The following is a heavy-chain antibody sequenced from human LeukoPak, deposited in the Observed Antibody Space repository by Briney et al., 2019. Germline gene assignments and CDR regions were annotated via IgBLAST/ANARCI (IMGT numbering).Heavy chain of an antibody. D-gene: IGHD3/OR15-3a*01. CDR2: IYYTGNT. J-gene: IGHJ4*02. CDR3: ARQTGSGLFILP. Sequence: SETLSLTCTLSGVSLSRSNSYCGWVRQPPGEGLGWIGCIYYTGNTYYTASLKSRVTISIDTSKNQISLRLTSVTATDTAIYYCARQTGSGLFILPGGQGTLVTVSS. V-gene: IGHV4-39*01. CDR1: GVSLSRSNSY.